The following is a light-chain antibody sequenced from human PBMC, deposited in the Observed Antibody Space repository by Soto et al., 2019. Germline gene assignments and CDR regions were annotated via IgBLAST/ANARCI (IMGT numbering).Light chain of an antibody. CDR2: GAS. CDR1: QSVSSNY. CDR3: QQHGTSPIT. J-gene: IGKJ5*01. Sequence: EFVSTQSPVTLSLSPGERATLSCRASQSVSSNYLAWYQQKPGQAPRLLIYGASSRATGIPDRFSGSGSGTDFTLTISRLEPEDFAVYYCQQHGTSPITFGQGTRLEIK. V-gene: IGKV3-20*01.